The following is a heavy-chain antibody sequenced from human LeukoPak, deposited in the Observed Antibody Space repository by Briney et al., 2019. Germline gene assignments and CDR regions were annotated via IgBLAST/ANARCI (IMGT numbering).Heavy chain of an antibody. D-gene: IGHD6-19*01. V-gene: IGHV3-23*01. CDR3: ETGGWYDDYFDY. CDR1: GFTFSSYG. J-gene: IGHJ4*02. CDR2: ISGSGGST. Sequence: GGSLRLSCAASGFTFSSYGMSWVRQAPGKGLEWVSAISGSGGSTYYADSVKGRFTISRDNSKNTLYLQMNSLRAEDTAVYYCETGGWYDDYFDYWGQGTLVTVSS.